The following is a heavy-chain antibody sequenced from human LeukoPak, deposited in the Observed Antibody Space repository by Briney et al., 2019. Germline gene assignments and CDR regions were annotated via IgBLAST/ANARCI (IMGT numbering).Heavy chain of an antibody. CDR2: IYYSGST. Sequence: SETLSLTCTVSGGSISSYYWTWIRQPPGKRLEWTGYIYYSGSTNYNPSLKSRVTMSVDTSKNQFSLKLSSVTAADTAVYYCAREINPGGYGDYGLDWFDPWGQGTLVTVSS. CDR3: AREINPGGYGDYGLDWFDP. D-gene: IGHD4-17*01. V-gene: IGHV4-59*12. CDR1: GGSISSYY. J-gene: IGHJ5*02.